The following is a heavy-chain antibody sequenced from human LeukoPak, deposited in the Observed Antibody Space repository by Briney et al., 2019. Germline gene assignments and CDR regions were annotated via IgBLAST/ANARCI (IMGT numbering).Heavy chain of an antibody. CDR2: INHSGST. J-gene: IGHJ4*02. CDR1: GGSFSGYY. CDR3: ARGDFWSGYYSDY. V-gene: IGHV4-34*01. D-gene: IGHD3-3*01. Sequence: SETLSLTCDVSGGSFSGYYWSWIRQPPGKGLEWIGEINHSGSTNYNPSLKSRVTISVDTSKNQFSLKLSAVTAADTAVYYCARGDFWSGYYSDYWGQGTLVTVSS.